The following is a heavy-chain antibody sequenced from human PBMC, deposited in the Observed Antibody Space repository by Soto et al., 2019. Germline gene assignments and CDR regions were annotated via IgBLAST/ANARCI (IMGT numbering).Heavy chain of an antibody. CDR3: AGFSEVAATEINWFDP. J-gene: IGHJ5*02. Sequence: PSETLSLICTVSGASINSGDYYWSWIRQAPGKGPEWIGYIYYSGSTYYNPSLKSRVTISVDTSKNQFSLKLSSVTAADTAVYYCAGFSEVAATEINWFDPWGQGTLVTVSS. V-gene: IGHV4-30-4*01. D-gene: IGHD2-15*01. CDR1: GASINSGDYY. CDR2: IYYSGST.